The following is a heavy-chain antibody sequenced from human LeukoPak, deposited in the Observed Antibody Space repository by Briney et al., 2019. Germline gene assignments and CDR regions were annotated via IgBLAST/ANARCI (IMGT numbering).Heavy chain of an antibody. CDR3: ARDTSDFSDYLDYYYGMDV. CDR1: GYTFTSYG. Sequence: ASVKVSCKASGYTFTSYGISWVRQAPGQGLEWMGWISAYNGNTNYAQKLQGRVTMTTDISTSTAYMELRSLRSDDTAVYYCARDTSDFSDYLDYYYGMDVWGQGTTVTVSS. CDR2: ISAYNGNT. J-gene: IGHJ6*02. V-gene: IGHV1-18*01. D-gene: IGHD3-3*01.